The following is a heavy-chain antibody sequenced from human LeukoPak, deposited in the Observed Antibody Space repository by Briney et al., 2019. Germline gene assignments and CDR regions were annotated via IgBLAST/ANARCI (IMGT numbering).Heavy chain of an antibody. D-gene: IGHD2-21*02. CDR2: IYYSGTT. V-gene: IGHV4-59*01. Sequence: SETLSLTCTVSGGSISSNYWSWFRQPPGKGLEWIGYIYYSGTTNYNPSLKSRVTISVDTSKNQFSLKLSSVTAADTAVYYCARGPPYIVVVTAIGFFDYWGQGTLVTVSS. CDR3: ARGPPYIVVVTAIGFFDY. J-gene: IGHJ4*02. CDR1: GGSISSNY.